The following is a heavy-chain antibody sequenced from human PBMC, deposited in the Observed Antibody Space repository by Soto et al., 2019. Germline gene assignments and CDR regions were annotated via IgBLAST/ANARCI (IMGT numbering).Heavy chain of an antibody. CDR3: ARSDGYYDSSGYGSYYYYGMDV. Sequence: ASVKVSCKASGYTFTGYYMHWVRQAPGQGLEWMGWINPNSGGTNYAQKFQGRVTMTRDTSISTAYMELSRLRSDDTAVYYCARSDGYYDSSGYGSYYYYGMDVWGQGTTVTVSS. CDR2: INPNSGGT. V-gene: IGHV1-2*02. CDR1: GYTFTGYY. D-gene: IGHD3-22*01. J-gene: IGHJ6*02.